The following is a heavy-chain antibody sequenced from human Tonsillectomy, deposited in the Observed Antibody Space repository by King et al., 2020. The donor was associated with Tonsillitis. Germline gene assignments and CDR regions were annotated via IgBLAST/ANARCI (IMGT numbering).Heavy chain of an antibody. CDR3: ARVSLNHDAFDI. V-gene: IGHV3-21*01. CDR1: GFSFSTYG. D-gene: IGHD1-14*01. J-gene: IGHJ3*02. Sequence: VQLVESGGGLVKPGGSLRLSCAGSGFSFSTYGVNWVRQAPGKGLEWVSSISPSSNYIYYADSVKGRFTISRDNAKNSLFLQMNSLRAEDTAVYYSARVSLNHDAFDIWGQATMVTVSS. CDR2: ISPSSNYI.